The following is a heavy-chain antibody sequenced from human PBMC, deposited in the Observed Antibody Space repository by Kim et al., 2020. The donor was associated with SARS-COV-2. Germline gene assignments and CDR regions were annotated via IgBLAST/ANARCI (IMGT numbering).Heavy chain of an antibody. CDR1: GFTVSSNY. CDR2: IYSGGST. CDR3: AREVRYFDWLLQSDKYYYYGNDV. V-gene: IGHV3-53*01. Sequence: GGSLRLSCAASGFTVSSNYMSWVRQAPGKGLEWVSVIYSGGSTYYADSVKGRFTISRDNSKNTLYLQMNSLSAEDTAVYYCAREVRYFDWLLQSDKYYYYGNDVWGQGTTVTVSS. J-gene: IGHJ6*02. D-gene: IGHD3-9*01.